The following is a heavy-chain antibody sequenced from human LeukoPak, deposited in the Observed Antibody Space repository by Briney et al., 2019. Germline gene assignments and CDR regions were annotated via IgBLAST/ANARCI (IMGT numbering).Heavy chain of an antibody. D-gene: IGHD4-17*01. CDR2: INPNSGGT. V-gene: IGHV1-2*02. CDR3: AKESMTTVTEIGHGVSDY. CDR1: GYTFTSYG. J-gene: IGHJ4*02. Sequence: ASVKVSCKASGYTFTSYGISWVRQAPGQGLECMGWINPNSGGTNYAQKFQGRVAMTRDTSISTAYMELSRLRSDDTAVYYCAKESMTTVTEIGHGVSDYWGQGTLVTVSS.